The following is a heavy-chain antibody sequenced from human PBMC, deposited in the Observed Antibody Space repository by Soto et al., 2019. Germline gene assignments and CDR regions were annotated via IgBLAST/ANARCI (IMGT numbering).Heavy chain of an antibody. CDR1: GGSSSGYY. Sequence: SETLSLTCAVYGGSSSGYYWSWIRQSPGKGLEWIGNINHSGISNYNPSLKSRVTVSVDASKNRFSLSLSSVTAADTAVYYCGAQDYVAKGYHFETWGQGTMVTVSS. D-gene: IGHD4-17*01. V-gene: IGHV4-34*01. CDR2: INHSGIS. J-gene: IGHJ4*02. CDR3: GAQDYVAKGYHFET.